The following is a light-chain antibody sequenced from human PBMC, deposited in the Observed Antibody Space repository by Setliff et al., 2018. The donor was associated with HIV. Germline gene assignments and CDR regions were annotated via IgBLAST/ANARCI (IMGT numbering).Light chain of an antibody. J-gene: IGLJ1*01. V-gene: IGLV2-8*01. CDR2: DVS. Sequence: QSALTQPPSASGSPGQSVTISCTGTSSDVGGYNYVSWYQQHPGKAPKLMIYDVSKRPSGVPDRFSGSKSGYTASLTISGLQAEDEADYYCCSYAGSYKVFGTGTKVTVL. CDR1: SSDVGGYNY. CDR3: CSYAGSYKV.